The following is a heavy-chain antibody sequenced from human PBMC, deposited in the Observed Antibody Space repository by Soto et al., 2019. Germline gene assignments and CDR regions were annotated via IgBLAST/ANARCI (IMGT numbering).Heavy chain of an antibody. CDR2: ISYDGSNK. D-gene: IGHD6-13*01. V-gene: IGHV3-30*18. Sequence: QVQLVESGGGVVQPGRSLRLSCAASGFTFSSYGMHWVRQAPGKGLEWVAVISYDGSNKYYADSVKGRFTISRDNSKNALYLQMNSLRAEDTAVYYCAKDWAAGGTRYFDYWGQGTLVTVSS. J-gene: IGHJ4*02. CDR3: AKDWAAGGTRYFDY. CDR1: GFTFSSYG.